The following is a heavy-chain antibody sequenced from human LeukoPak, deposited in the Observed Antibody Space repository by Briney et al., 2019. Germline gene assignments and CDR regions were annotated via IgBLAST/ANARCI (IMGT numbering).Heavy chain of an antibody. CDR2: IHHSGGST. D-gene: IGHD3-22*01. CDR3: ASTEPLAEDSSGYGGYYFDY. Sequence: ASVKVSCKASGYTFTSYYMHWVRQAPGLGLEWMGIIHHSGGSTSYAQKFQGRVTMTRDMSTSTVYMELSSLRSEDTAVYYCASTEPLAEDSSGYGGYYFDYWGQGTLVTVSS. V-gene: IGHV1-46*01. CDR1: GYTFTSYY. J-gene: IGHJ4*02.